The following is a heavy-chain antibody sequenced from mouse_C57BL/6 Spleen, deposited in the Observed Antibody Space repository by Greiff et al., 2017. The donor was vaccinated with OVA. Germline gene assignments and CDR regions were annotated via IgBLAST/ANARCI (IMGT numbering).Heavy chain of an antibody. Sequence: EVKLMESGGGLVKPGGSLKLSCAASGFTFSDYGMHWVRQAPEKGLEWVAYISSGSSTIYYADTVKGRFTISRDNAKNTLFLQMTSLRSEDTAMYYCAGGHDCGRGYAMDYWGQGTSVTVSS. CDR3: AGGHDCGRGYAMDY. D-gene: IGHD2-4*01. CDR2: ISSGSSTI. J-gene: IGHJ4*01. CDR1: GFTFSDYG. V-gene: IGHV5-17*01.